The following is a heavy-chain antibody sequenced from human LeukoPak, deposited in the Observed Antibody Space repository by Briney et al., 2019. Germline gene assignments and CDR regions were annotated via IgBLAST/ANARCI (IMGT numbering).Heavy chain of an antibody. CDR2: IKQGGSEK. CDR3: ARDGMNIVATIYYYYYYMDV. CDR1: GFTFSSYW. Sequence: PGGSLRLSCAASGFTFSSYWMSWVRQAPGKGLEWVANIKQGGSEKYYVDSVKGRFTISRDNAKNSLYLQMNSLRAEDTAVYYCARDGMNIVATIYYYYYYMDVWGKGTTVTVSS. V-gene: IGHV3-7*01. J-gene: IGHJ6*03. D-gene: IGHD5-12*01.